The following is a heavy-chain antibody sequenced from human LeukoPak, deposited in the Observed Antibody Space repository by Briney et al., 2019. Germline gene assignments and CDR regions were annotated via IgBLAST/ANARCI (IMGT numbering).Heavy chain of an antibody. CDR3: ARDVYSEVADWFDP. J-gene: IGHJ5*02. CDR2: INPNSGGT. CDR1: GYTFTGYY. Sequence: ASVKVPCKASGYTFTGYYMHWVRQAPGQGLEWMGWINPNSGGTNYAQKFQGRVTMTRDTSISTAYMELSRLRSDDTAVYYCARDVYSEVADWFDPWGQGTLVTVSS. D-gene: IGHD2-15*01. V-gene: IGHV1-2*02.